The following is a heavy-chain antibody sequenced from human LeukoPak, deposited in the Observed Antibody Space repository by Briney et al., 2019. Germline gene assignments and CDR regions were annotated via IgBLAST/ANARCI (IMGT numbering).Heavy chain of an antibody. V-gene: IGHV3-74*01. J-gene: IGHJ4*02. D-gene: IGHD6-19*01. CDR1: GFTFSSYW. CDR3: ARGRIAVAGFDY. Sequence: GGSLRLSCAASGFTFSSYWMHWVRQAPGKGLVWVSRINSDGSSTSYADSVKGRFTISRDNAKNTLYLQMNSLRAEDTAVYYRARGRIAVAGFDYWGQGTLVTVSS. CDR2: INSDGSST.